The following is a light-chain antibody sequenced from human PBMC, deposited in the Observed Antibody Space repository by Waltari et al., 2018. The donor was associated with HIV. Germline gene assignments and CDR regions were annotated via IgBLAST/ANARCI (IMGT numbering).Light chain of an antibody. CDR1: QGVLYSSNNKNY. Sequence: IVMTQSPDSLAVSLGERPPINCKSSQGVLYSSNNKNYLTWYQQTPGQPPKVLIYWASTRESGVPDRFTGSVSRTDFALAISSLQAAAVAVYYCQQYYSPPPRTFGQGTKVEIK. CDR2: WAS. J-gene: IGKJ1*01. CDR3: QQYYSPPPRT. V-gene: IGKV4-1*01.